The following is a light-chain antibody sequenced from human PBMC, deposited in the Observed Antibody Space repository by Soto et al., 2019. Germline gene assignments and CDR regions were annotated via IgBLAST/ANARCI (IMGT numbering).Light chain of an antibody. CDR2: EGS. V-gene: IGLV2-23*03. Sequence: QAVVTQPASVSGSPGQSITISCTGTSSDVGSYNLVSWYQQHPGKAPKLMIYEGSKRPSGVSNRFSGSKSGNTASLTISGLQAEDEADYYCCSYAGSSTFLFGTGTKLTVL. CDR1: SSDVGSYNL. J-gene: IGLJ1*01. CDR3: CSYAGSSTFL.